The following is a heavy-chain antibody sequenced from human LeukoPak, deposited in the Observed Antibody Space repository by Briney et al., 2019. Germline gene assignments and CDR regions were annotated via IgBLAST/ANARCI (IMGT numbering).Heavy chain of an antibody. CDR3: ARLWRGTRGYYYFMDV. CDR1: GGSFSGYY. Sequence: SETLSLTCAVYGGSFSGYYWSWIRQPPGKGLEWIGEINHSGSTNYNPSLKSRVTISVDTSKDQFSLKLSSVTAADTAVYYCARLWRGTRGYYYFMDVWGKGTTVTISS. CDR2: INHSGST. J-gene: IGHJ6*03. D-gene: IGHD1-14*01. V-gene: IGHV4-34*01.